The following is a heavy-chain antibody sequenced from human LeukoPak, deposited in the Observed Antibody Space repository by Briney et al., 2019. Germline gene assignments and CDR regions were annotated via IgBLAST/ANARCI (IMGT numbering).Heavy chain of an antibody. CDR1: GNYW. CDR2: INSDGSWA. V-gene: IGHV3-74*01. CDR3: AKAADEEDFDY. J-gene: IGHJ4*02. Sequence: QPGGSLRLSCAASGNYWMHWVRQAPGKGLVWVSHINSDGSWASYADSVKGRFTISKDNAKNTVYLQMNNLRAEDTAVYYCAKAADEEDFDYWGQGTLVTVSS.